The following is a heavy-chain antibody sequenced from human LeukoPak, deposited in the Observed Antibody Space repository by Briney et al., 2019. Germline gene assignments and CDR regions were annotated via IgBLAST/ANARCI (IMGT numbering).Heavy chain of an antibody. D-gene: IGHD3-10*01. Sequence: GASVKVSCKASGYTFTSYGISWVRQAPGQGLEWMGWISAYNGNTNYAQKLRGRVTMTTDTSTSTAYMELRSLRSDDTAVYYCARDGREDGSGSYYPFDYWGQGTLVTVSS. J-gene: IGHJ4*02. V-gene: IGHV1-18*01. CDR2: ISAYNGNT. CDR1: GYTFTSYG. CDR3: ARDGREDGSGSYYPFDY.